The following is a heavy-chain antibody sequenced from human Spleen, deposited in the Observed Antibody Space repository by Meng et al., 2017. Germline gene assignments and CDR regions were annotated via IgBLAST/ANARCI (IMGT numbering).Heavy chain of an antibody. D-gene: IGHD3-10*01. CDR2: LGAHDGDT. Sequence: QVHLLQSGAEVKKPGASVKVSCKASDYTFTGYGFSWVRQAPGQGLEWMAWLGAHDGDTSHAPKFQGRVTVSADRPTATAYMELRSLRSDDTAVYYCARGTPGRSYSDYWGQGTLVTVSS. CDR3: ARGTPGRSYSDY. CDR1: DYTFTGYG. V-gene: IGHV1-18*01. J-gene: IGHJ4*02.